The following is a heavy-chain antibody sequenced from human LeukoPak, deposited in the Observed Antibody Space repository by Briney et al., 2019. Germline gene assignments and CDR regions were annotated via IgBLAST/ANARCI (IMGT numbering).Heavy chain of an antibody. CDR1: GFTVSSNY. D-gene: IGHD5-18*01. CDR2: IYSGGST. J-gene: IGHJ4*02. V-gene: IGHV3-66*01. Sequence: TGGSLRLSCAASGFTVSSNYMNWVRQAPGKGLEWVSVIYSGGSTYYADSVKGRFTISRDNSKNTLYLQMNSLRAEDTAVYYCARGLDTTMTYWGQGTLVTVSS. CDR3: ARGLDTTMTY.